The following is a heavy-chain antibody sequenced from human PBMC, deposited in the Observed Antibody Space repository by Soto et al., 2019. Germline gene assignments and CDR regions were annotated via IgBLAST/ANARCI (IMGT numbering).Heavy chain of an antibody. CDR3: ARVLVLYGGLDP. J-gene: IGHJ5*02. CDR1: GCSISNYY. Sequence: SETLSLTCTVSGCSISNYYWSWFRHTPGKGLEWIGYVHDSWGSNYNPSLKSRVAISVDTSKTQFSLKLTSVTATDTAVYYRARVLVLYGGLDPWGQGSLVTVSS. V-gene: IGHV4-59*12. CDR2: VHDSWGS. D-gene: IGHD2-8*02.